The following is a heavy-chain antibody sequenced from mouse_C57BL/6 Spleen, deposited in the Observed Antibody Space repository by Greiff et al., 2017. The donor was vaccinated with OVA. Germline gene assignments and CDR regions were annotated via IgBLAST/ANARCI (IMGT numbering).Heavy chain of an antibody. Sequence: VQRVESGPELVKPGASVKISCKASGYAFSSSWMNWVQQRPGKGLEWIGRIYPGDGDTNYNGKCKGKATLTADKSSSTAYMQLSSLTSEDSAVYFCARELDSSDYWGQGTTLTVSS. CDR2: IYPGDGDT. CDR1: GYAFSSSW. J-gene: IGHJ2*01. D-gene: IGHD3-2*02. CDR3: ARELDSSDY. V-gene: IGHV1-82*01.